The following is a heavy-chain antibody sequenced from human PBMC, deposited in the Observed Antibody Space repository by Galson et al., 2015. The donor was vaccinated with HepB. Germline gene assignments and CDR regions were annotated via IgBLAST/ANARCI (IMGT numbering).Heavy chain of an antibody. D-gene: IGHD6-13*01. J-gene: IGHJ4*02. CDR3: ARHGGSSTGGGLGVNIDY. Sequence: QSGAEVKKPGESLKISCKGSGYRFATYWIGWVRQMPGKGLEWMGIIYPGDSDIRYSPSLQGQVTISADKSISTAYLQWSSLKASDTAIYYCARHGGSSTGGGLGVNIDYWGQGALVTVSS. CDR2: IYPGDSDI. V-gene: IGHV5-51*01. CDR1: GYRFATYW.